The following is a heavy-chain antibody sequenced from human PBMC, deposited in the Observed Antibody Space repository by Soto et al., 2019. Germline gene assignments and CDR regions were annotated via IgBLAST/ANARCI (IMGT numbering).Heavy chain of an antibody. D-gene: IGHD3-10*01. CDR2: ISAYNGNT. V-gene: IGHV1-18*01. J-gene: IGHJ6*03. CDR1: GYTFTSYG. Sequence: QVPLVQSGAEVKKPGASVKVSCKASGYTFTSYGISWVRQAPGQGLEWMGWISAYNGNTNYAQKLQGRGTMTTDTATSTAYMEQRSLRSDDAAVYYCARDLGFGEVEDYYYYYYMDVWGKGTTVTVSS. CDR3: ARDLGFGEVEDYYYYYYMDV.